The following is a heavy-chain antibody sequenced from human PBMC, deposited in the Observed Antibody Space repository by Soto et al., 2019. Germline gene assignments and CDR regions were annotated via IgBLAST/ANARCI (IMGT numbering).Heavy chain of an antibody. CDR1: GFTFSSYE. CDR3: ARDNGSSSYYYGMDG. V-gene: IGHV3-48*03. CDR2: ISSSGSTI. J-gene: IGHJ6*02. Sequence: GGSLRLSCAASGFTFSSYEMNWVRQAPGKGLEWVSYISSSGSTIYYADSVKGRFTISRDNAKNSLYLQMNSLRAEDTAVYYCARDNGSSSYYYGMDGWGQGTTVTVSS. D-gene: IGHD6-6*01.